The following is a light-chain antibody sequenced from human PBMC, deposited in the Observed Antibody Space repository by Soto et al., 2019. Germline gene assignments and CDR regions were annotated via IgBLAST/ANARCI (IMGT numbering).Light chain of an antibody. Sequence: QSALTQPASVSGSPGQSITISCTGTSSDVGGYNYVSWYQQHPGKAPKLMIYDVSNRPSGVSNRFSGSKSGNMASLTISGLQAEDEADYYCSSYTSSSLSFGTGTKVTVL. CDR1: SSDVGGYNY. J-gene: IGLJ1*01. CDR2: DVS. CDR3: SSYTSSSLS. V-gene: IGLV2-14*01.